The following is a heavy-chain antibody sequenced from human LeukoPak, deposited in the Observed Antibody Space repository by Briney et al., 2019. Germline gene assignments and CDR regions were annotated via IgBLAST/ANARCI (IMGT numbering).Heavy chain of an antibody. J-gene: IGHJ4*02. CDR3: AREERVATTTIDY. Sequence: GRSLRLSCAASGFTFSSYAMHWVRQAPGKGLEWVAVIWYDGSNKYYADSVKGRFTISRDNSKNTLYLQMNSLRAEDTAVYYCAREERVATTTIDYWGQGTMVTVSS. D-gene: IGHD5-12*01. V-gene: IGHV3-33*08. CDR2: IWYDGSNK. CDR1: GFTFSSYA.